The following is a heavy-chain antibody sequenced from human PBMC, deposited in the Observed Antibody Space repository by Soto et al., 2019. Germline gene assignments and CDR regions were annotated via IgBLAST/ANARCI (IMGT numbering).Heavy chain of an antibody. V-gene: IGHV3-48*01. CDR1: GFTFSSYS. CDR3: ARHPVRVAYYGSGSFLEYFQH. D-gene: IGHD3-10*01. Sequence: EVQLVESGGGLVQPGGSLRLSCAASGFTFSSYSMNWVRQAPGKGLEWVSYISSSSSTIYYADSVKGRFTISRDNAKNPLYLQMNSLRAEDTAVYYCARHPVRVAYYGSGSFLEYFQHWGQGTLVTVSS. J-gene: IGHJ1*01. CDR2: ISSSSSTI.